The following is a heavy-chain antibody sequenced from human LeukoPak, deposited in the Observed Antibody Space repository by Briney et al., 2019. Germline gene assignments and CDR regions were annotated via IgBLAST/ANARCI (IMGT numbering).Heavy chain of an antibody. CDR3: AGRAGEYSHPYDY. V-gene: IGHV3-53*01. CDR2: IYSGGNT. D-gene: IGHD4-17*01. CDR1: GFTVSSNS. J-gene: IGHJ4*02. Sequence: GGSLRLSCTVSGFTVSSNSMSWVRQAPGKGLEWVSFIYSGGNTHYSDSVKGRLTISRDNSKNTLYLQMNSLRAEDTAVYYCAGRAGEYSHPYDYWGQGTLVTVSS.